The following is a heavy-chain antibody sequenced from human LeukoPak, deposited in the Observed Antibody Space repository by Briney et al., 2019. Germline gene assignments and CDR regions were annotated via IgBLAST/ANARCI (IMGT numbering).Heavy chain of an antibody. Sequence: AASVKVSCKASGYTFTSYDINWVRPATGQGLEWMGWMNPNSGNTGYAQKFQGRVTMTRNTSISTAYMELSSLRSEDTAVYYCARGSQDNYDFWSGYYTDYYYYGMDVWSQGTTVTVSS. D-gene: IGHD3-3*01. J-gene: IGHJ6*02. CDR1: GYTFTSYD. CDR2: MNPNSGNT. V-gene: IGHV1-8*01. CDR3: ARGSQDNYDFWSGYYTDYYYYGMDV.